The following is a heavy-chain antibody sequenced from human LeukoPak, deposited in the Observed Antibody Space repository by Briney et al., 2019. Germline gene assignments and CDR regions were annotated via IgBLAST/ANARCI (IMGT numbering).Heavy chain of an antibody. CDR1: GGSISSYY. CDR3: ARGMWYYYGSGSYRDAFDI. J-gene: IGHJ3*02. V-gene: IGHV4-4*07. D-gene: IGHD3-10*01. CDR2: IYTSGST. Sequence: ASETLSLTCTVSGGSISSYYWSWIRQPAGKGLEWIGRIYTSGSTNYNPSLKSRVTMSVDTSKNQFSLKLSSVTAADTAVYYCARGMWYYYGSGSYRDAFDIWGQGTMVTVSS.